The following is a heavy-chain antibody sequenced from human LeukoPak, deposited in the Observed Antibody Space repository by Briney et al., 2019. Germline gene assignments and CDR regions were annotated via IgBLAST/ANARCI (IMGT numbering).Heavy chain of an antibody. CDR3: ATWVGARFDY. CDR2: IYYSGST. D-gene: IGHD1-26*01. V-gene: IGHV4-59*01. J-gene: IGHJ4*02. CDR1: GGSISSYY. Sequence: SETLSLTCTVSGGSISSYYWSWIRQPPGEGLEWIGYIYYSGSTNYNPSLKSRVTISVDTSKNQFSLKLSSVTAADTAVYYCATWVGARFDYWGQGTLVTVSS.